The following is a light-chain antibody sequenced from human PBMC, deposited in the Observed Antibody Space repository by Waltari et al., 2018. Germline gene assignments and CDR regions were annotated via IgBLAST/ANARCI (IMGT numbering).Light chain of an antibody. Sequence: QSALTQPPSASGTPGQGVTISCSGSSFNIGRTSVYWYQQLSGPAPKLLMFKNDQRPSGVPDRFSGTRSGASASLAIIGLRSEDEADYNCAVWDDVLSSWVFGGGTKLTVL. J-gene: IGLJ3*02. V-gene: IGLV1-47*01. CDR3: AVWDDVLSSWV. CDR1: SFNIGRTS. CDR2: KND.